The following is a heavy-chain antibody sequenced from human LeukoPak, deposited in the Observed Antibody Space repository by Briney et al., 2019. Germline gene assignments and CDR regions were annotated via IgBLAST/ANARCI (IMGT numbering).Heavy chain of an antibody. CDR3: ARDNYHESGYYDAEYFQH. D-gene: IGHD3-3*01. J-gene: IGHJ1*01. V-gene: IGHV1-69*05. CDR1: GGTFSSYA. CDR2: IIPIFGTA. Sequence: SVKVSCKASGGTFSSYAISWVRQAPGQGLEWMGGIIPIFGTANYAQKFQGRVTITTDESTSTAYMELSSLRSEDTAVYYCARDNYHESGYYDAEYFQHWGQGTLVTVSS.